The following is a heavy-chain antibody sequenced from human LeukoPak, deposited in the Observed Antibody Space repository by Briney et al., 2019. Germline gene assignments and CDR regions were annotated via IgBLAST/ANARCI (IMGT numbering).Heavy chain of an antibody. J-gene: IGHJ4*02. CDR2: IDPGDSYT. CDR1: GYGFTSYW. Sequence: GESLKISCKGSGYGFTSYWISWVRQMPGKGLEWMGTIDPGDSYTNYSPSFQGHVTISADKSVSTAYLQWSSLKASDTAMYYCARHSGLIGTDADYWGQGTLVTVSS. V-gene: IGHV5-10-1*01. CDR3: ARHSGLIGTDADY. D-gene: IGHD1-7*01.